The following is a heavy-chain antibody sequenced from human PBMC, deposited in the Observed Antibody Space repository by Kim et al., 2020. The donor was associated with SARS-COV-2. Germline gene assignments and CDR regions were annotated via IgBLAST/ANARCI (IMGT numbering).Heavy chain of an antibody. Sequence: SETLSLTCTVSGGSVSSGSYYWSWIRQPPGKGLEWIGYIYYSGSTNYNPSLKSRVTISVDTSKNQFSLKLSSVTAADTAVYYCAREATNGPYNWFDPWGQGTLVTVSS. CDR3: AREATNGPYNWFDP. CDR1: GGSVSSGSYY. CDR2: IYYSGST. J-gene: IGHJ5*02. D-gene: IGHD2-8*01. V-gene: IGHV4-61*01.